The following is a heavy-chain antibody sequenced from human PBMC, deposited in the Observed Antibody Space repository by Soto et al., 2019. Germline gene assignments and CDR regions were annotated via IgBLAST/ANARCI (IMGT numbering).Heavy chain of an antibody. Sequence: SETLSLTCTVSGGSISSYYWSWIRQPPGKGLEWIGYIYYSGSTNYNPSLKSRVTISVDTSKNQFSLKLSSVTAADTAVYYCARHGLGYYYYYGMDVWGQGTTVTVSS. J-gene: IGHJ6*02. CDR2: IYYSGST. CDR1: GGSISSYY. CDR3: ARHGLGYYYYYGMDV. V-gene: IGHV4-59*08.